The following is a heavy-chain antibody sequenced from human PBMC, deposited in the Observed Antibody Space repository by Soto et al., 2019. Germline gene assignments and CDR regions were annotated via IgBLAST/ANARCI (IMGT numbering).Heavy chain of an antibody. CDR2: INAGNGNT. J-gene: IGHJ6*02. V-gene: IGHV1-3*01. CDR1: GYTFTSYA. CDR3: ASSYYGSGNPKNYYYGMDV. D-gene: IGHD3-10*01. Sequence: QVQLVQSGAEVKKPGASVKVSCKASGYTFTSYAMHWVRQAPGQRIEWMGWINAGNGNTKYSQKFQGRVTITRDTSASTAYMELSSLRSEDTAVYYCASSYYGSGNPKNYYYGMDVWGQGTTVTVSS.